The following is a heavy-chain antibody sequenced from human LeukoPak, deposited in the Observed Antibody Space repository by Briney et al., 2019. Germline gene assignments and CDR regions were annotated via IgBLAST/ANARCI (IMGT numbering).Heavy chain of an antibody. CDR1: GFTFSSYA. CDR2: ISYDGSNK. V-gene: IGHV3-30-3*01. CDR3: ARGRHHYYGSGIWDY. Sequence: PGRSLRLSCAASGFTFSSYAMHWVRQAPGKGLEWVAVISYDGSNKYYADSVKGRFTISRDNSKNTLYLQMNSLRAEDTAVYYCARGRHHYYGSGIWDYWGQGTLVTVSS. D-gene: IGHD3-10*01. J-gene: IGHJ4*02.